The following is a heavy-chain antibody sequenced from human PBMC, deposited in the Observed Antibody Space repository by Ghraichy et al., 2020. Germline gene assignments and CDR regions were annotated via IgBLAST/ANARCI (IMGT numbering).Heavy chain of an antibody. D-gene: IGHD3-3*01. CDR2: INSDGSST. V-gene: IGHV3-74*01. J-gene: IGHJ3*02. CDR1: GFTFSSYW. Sequence: GGSLRLSCAASGFTFSSYWMHWVRQAPGKGLVWVSRINSDGSSTSYADSVKGRFTISRDNAKNTLYLQMNSLRAEDTAVYYCARDQPYDFWSGYYWYEAFDIWGQGTMVTVSS. CDR3: ARDQPYDFWSGYYWYEAFDI.